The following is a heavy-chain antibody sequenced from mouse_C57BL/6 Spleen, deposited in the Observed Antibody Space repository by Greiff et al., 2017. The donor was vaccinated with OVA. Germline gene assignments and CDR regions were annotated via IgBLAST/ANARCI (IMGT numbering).Heavy chain of an antibody. Sequence: QVQLKESGAELVRPGTSVKVSCKASGYAFTNYLIEWVKQRPGQGLEWIGVINPGSGGTNYNEKFKGKATLTADKSSSTAYMQLSSLTSEDSAVYFCARSDDYYGSTLDYWGQGTTLTVSS. CDR3: ARSDDYYGSTLDY. D-gene: IGHD1-1*01. CDR2: INPGSGGT. CDR1: GYAFTNYL. J-gene: IGHJ2*01. V-gene: IGHV1-54*01.